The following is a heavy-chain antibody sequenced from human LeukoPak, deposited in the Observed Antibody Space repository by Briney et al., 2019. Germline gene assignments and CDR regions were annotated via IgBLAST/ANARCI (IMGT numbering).Heavy chain of an antibody. Sequence: PGGSLRLSCAASGFSFSGIWMNWVRQAPGKGLEWVANIKQDGSQKYYVESVKGRFTTSIDNAKKSVHLQMNSLRVEDTAVYYCVRDGPGFLDFDYWGQGTLVTVSS. V-gene: IGHV3-7*01. D-gene: IGHD3/OR15-3a*01. J-gene: IGHJ4*02. CDR1: GFSFSGIW. CDR2: IKQDGSQK. CDR3: VRDGPGFLDFDY.